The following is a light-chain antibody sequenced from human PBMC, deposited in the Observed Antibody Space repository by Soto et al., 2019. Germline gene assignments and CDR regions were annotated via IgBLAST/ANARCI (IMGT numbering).Light chain of an antibody. CDR2: EVA. CDR1: SSDVGGYTY. J-gene: IGLJ1*01. Sequence: QSVLTQPASVSGSPGQSITISCTGTSSDVGGYTYVSWYQHHPGKAPKLMIYEVADRPSGVSNRFSGSKSGNTASLTISGLQAEDEADYYCSSYTSSSTLVFGTGTKLTVL. V-gene: IGLV2-14*01. CDR3: SSYTSSSTLV.